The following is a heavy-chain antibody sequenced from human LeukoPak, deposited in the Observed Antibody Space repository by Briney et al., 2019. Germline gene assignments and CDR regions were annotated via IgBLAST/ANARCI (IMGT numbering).Heavy chain of an antibody. CDR1: GFTFSSHW. CDR2: IRGDENEI. Sequence: GGSLRLSCEASGFTFSSHWMHWARHVPGKGLVWVARIRGDENEIDYADSVKGRFTISRDNAKNTLYLQMNSLRVEDTAVYFCARGHVPGSTRHWDFWGQGTLVTVSS. CDR3: ARGHVPGSTRHWDF. V-gene: IGHV3-74*01. D-gene: IGHD3-10*01. J-gene: IGHJ4*02.